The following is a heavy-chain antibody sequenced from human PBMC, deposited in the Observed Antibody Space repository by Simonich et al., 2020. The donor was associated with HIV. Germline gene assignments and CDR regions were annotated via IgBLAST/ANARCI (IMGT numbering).Heavy chain of an antibody. J-gene: IGHJ4*02. CDR2: INHSGST. CDR1: GGSFSCYY. D-gene: IGHD2-2*01. CDR3: ARGFYQRLYYFDY. Sequence: QVQLQQWGAGLLKPSETLSLTCAVYGGSFSCYYWSWIRQPPGKGLEWIGEINHSGSTNYNPSLKRLVTIAVDTSKNQFSLKLSSVTAADTAVYYCARGFYQRLYYFDYWGQGTLVTVSS. V-gene: IGHV4-34*01.